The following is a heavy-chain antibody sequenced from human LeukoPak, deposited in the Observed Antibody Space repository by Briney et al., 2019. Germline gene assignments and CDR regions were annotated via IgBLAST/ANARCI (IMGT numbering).Heavy chain of an antibody. D-gene: IGHD3/OR15-3a*01. J-gene: IGHJ4*02. CDR3: ATTGTDYYFDY. CDR2: IKSDGSST. V-gene: IGHV3-74*01. CDR1: GFTFSSYW. Sequence: GGSLRLSCAASGFTFSSYWMHWVRQAPGKGLVWVSHIKSDGSSTDYADSVKGRFTISRDNAKNTLYLQMDSLRAEDTAVYYCATTGTDYYFDYWGQGTLVTVSS.